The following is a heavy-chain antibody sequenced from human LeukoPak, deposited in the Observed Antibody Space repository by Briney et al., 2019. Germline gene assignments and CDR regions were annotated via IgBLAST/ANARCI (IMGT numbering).Heavy chain of an antibody. J-gene: IGHJ4*02. CDR2: IYHSGNT. CDR3: ARRGFVARFDS. V-gene: IGHV4-4*02. D-gene: IGHD2-15*01. CDR1: GLSISSSNW. Sequence: SETLSLTCAVSGLSISSSNWWSWVRQSPGKGLGWIGEIYHSGNTNYNPSLKSRVTISVDKSKNQFSLKLSSVAAADTAVYYCARRGFVARFDSWGQGTLVTVSS.